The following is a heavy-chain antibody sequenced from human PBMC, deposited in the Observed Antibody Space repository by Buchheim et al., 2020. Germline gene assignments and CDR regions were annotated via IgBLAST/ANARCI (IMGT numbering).Heavy chain of an antibody. CDR2: ISGDGTNT. Sequence: EVQLVESGGGLVQPGGSLRLSCAASGFSFSSNWMHWVRQGPRKGLVWVAHISGDGTNTNYADAVRGRFPISRDNAKNTLYLQMNSLSVDDSAVYYCLRGLGAVAGDLFRLWGQGTL. D-gene: IGHD6-19*01. CDR3: LRGLGAVAGDLFRL. CDR1: GFSFSSNW. V-gene: IGHV3-74*01. J-gene: IGHJ4*02.